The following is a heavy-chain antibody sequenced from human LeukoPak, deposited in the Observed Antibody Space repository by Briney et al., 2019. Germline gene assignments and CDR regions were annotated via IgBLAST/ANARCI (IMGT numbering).Heavy chain of an antibody. CDR1: GGTFSNYA. CDR3: VRRQALRGRHKTFDP. J-gene: IGHJ5*02. Sequence: GASVKVSCKASGGTFSNYAISWVRQAPGQGLEWLGGTIPMFGSAKYAQKFQGRVMITTDESATIVYMQLISLRSEDTAVYYCVRRQALRGRHKTFDPWGQGTLVTVTS. CDR2: TIPMFGSA. D-gene: IGHD6-25*01. V-gene: IGHV1-69*05.